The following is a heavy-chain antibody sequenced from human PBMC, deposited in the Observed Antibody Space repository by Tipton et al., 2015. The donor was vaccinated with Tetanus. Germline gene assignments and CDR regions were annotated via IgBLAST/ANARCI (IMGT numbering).Heavy chain of an antibody. J-gene: IGHJ4*02. Sequence: QSGPEVKKPGASVKVSCKASGYTFNTFGISWVRQAPGQGLEWIGWISVYNGNTNYGQIVQGRVTMTTDTPTSTAYMELRSLRSDDTAVYYCARVPTNPLAVDRPTDYWGQGTLVTVSS. CDR3: ARVPTNPLAVDRPTDY. V-gene: IGHV1-18*01. CDR1: GYTFNTFG. CDR2: ISVYNGNT. D-gene: IGHD6-19*01.